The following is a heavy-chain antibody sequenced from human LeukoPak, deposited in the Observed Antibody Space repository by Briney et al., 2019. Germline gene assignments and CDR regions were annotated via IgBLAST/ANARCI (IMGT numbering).Heavy chain of an antibody. J-gene: IGHJ4*02. D-gene: IGHD3-22*01. Sequence: ASVKVSCKASGGTFSSYAISWVRQAPGQGLEWMGWINPNSGGTNYAQKFQGRVTMTRDTSISTAYMELSRLRSDDTAVYYCARNYYDSSGEGLDYWGQGTLVTVSS. V-gene: IGHV1-2*02. CDR3: ARNYYDSSGEGLDY. CDR2: INPNSGGT. CDR1: GGTFSSYA.